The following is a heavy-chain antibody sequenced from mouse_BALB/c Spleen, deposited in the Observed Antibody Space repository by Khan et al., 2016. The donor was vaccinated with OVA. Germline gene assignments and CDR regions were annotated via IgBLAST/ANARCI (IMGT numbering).Heavy chain of an antibody. Sequence: QVQLQQSGPQLVRPGASVKISCKASGYSFTSYWMHWVMQRPGQGLEWIGMIDPSDSETRLNQKFKDKATLTVDTSSSTAYMQLSSPTSEDSAVYYCARGALYYGYGYYAMDYWGQGTSVTVSS. CDR2: IDPSDSET. V-gene: IGHV1S127*01. J-gene: IGHJ4*01. CDR1: GYSFTSYW. D-gene: IGHD2-2*01. CDR3: ARGALYYGYGYYAMDY.